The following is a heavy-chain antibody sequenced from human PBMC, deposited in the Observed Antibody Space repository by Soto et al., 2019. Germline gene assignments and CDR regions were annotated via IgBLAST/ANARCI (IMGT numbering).Heavy chain of an antibody. D-gene: IGHD3-10*01. CDR2: IIPIFGTA. CDR3: ARYSSGSYYIGRFDP. V-gene: IGHV1-69*13. Sequence: SVKVSCKAIGYSFTSHYMHWVRQAPGQGLEWMGGIIPIFGTANYAQKFQGRVTITADESTSTAYMELSSLRSEDTAVYYCARYSSGSYYIGRFDPWGQGTLVTVSS. J-gene: IGHJ5*02. CDR1: GYSFTSHY.